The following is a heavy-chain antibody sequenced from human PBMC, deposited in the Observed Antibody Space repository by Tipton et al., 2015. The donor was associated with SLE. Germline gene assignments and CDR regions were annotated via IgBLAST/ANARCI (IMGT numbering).Heavy chain of an antibody. V-gene: IGHV4-34*01. CDR2: INHSGST. D-gene: IGHD6-19*01. CDR1: GGSFSGYY. J-gene: IGHJ4*02. CDR3: ARRKAGYRSALYYFDY. Sequence: TLSLTCAVYGGSFSGYYWHWIRQPPGKGLEWIGEINHSGSTNYNPSLKSRVTISVDTSKNQVSLKLSSVTAADTAVYYCARRKAGYRSALYYFDYWGQGTLVTVSS.